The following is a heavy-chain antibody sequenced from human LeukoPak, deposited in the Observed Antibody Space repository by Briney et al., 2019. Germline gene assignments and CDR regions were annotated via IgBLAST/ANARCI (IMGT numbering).Heavy chain of an antibody. Sequence: GGSLRLSCAASGFTFSSYGMHWVRQAPGKGLEWVAFIRYDGSNKYYADSVKGRFTISRDNSKNTLYLQMNSLRAEDTAVYYCATRVEETVTTNGPIDPWGQGTLVTVSS. D-gene: IGHD4-17*01. CDR3: ATRVEETVTTNGPIDP. J-gene: IGHJ5*02. CDR2: IRYDGSNK. CDR1: GFTFSSYG. V-gene: IGHV3-30*02.